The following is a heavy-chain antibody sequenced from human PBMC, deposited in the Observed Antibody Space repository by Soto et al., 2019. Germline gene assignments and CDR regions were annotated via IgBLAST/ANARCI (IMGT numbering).Heavy chain of an antibody. CDR3: ARRQNWNNLFDT. D-gene: IGHD1-1*01. CDR1: GASISYYY. J-gene: IGHJ4*02. V-gene: IGHV4-59*08. Sequence: QFQLQESGPGLVKPSETLSLTCTVSGASISYYYWSWIRQTPGKGLEWIGCSYYSGSTTYNPSLKSQVTISIDTSKTQFSLRLRSVTAADTAVYYCARRQNWNNLFDTWGQGTLVIVSS. CDR2: SYYSGST.